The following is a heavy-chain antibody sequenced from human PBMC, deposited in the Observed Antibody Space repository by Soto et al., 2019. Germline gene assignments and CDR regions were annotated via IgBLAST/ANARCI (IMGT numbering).Heavy chain of an antibody. Sequence: SXTCAVSFVSISSYYFSWIRQPPGKGLEWIGYIYYSGSTNYNPSLKSRVTISVDTSKNQFSLKLSSVTAADTAVYYCARLYYGSGSYDYWGQGTLVTVSS. CDR3: ARLYYGSGSYDY. CDR2: IYYSGST. V-gene: IGHV4-59*01. CDR1: FVSISSYY. D-gene: IGHD3-10*01. J-gene: IGHJ4*02.